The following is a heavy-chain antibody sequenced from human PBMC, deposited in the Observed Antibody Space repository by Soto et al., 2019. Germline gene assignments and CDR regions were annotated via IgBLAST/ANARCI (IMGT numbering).Heavy chain of an antibody. CDR3: GRGLPPDL. D-gene: IGHD3-10*01. CDR2: ITPVFGTT. V-gene: IGHV1-69*18. J-gene: IGHJ5*02. CDR1: GGTLGSYV. Sequence: QVQLVQSGPEVKKPGSSVKISCKASGGTLGSYVFSWVRQAPGHGLEWMGRITPVFGTTSYAQNFQDRLTVSADESTTTIHADLSGLTANATAVDYCGRGLPPDLWGQGTLVNVSS.